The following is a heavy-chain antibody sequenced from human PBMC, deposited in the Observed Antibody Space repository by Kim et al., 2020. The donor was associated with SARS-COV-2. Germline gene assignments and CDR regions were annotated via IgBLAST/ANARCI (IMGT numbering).Heavy chain of an antibody. CDR2: IDHSGST. Sequence: SETLSLTCAVYGGSFSGYYWSWIRQPPGKGLEWIGEIDHSGSTNYNPSLKSRVTISVDTSKNQFSLKVNSVTAADTAVYYCARGRIAAAGRWGQGTLVTVSS. CDR3: ARGRIAAAGR. V-gene: IGHV4-34*01. D-gene: IGHD6-13*01. CDR1: GGSFSGYY. J-gene: IGHJ1*01.